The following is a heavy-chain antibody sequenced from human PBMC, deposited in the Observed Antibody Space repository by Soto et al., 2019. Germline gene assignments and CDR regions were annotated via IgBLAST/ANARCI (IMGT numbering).Heavy chain of an antibody. J-gene: IGHJ3*02. Sequence: QVQLQQWGAGLLKPSETLSLTCAVFGGSVNSGKYYWSWIRQPPGKGLEWIGEMRHSGGTHCNQALKSRGTISVDTFKNQFSLKRSSVTAADTALYYCARVERGTATTVVDAFDIWGPGTMVTVSS. CDR2: MRHSGGT. CDR3: ARVERGTATTVVDAFDI. D-gene: IGHD1-1*01. CDR1: GGSVNSGKYY. V-gene: IGHV4-34*01.